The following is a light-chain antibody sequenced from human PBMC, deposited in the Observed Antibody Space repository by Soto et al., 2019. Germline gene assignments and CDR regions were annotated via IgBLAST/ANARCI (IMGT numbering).Light chain of an antibody. CDR2: DAS. CDR3: QQRSNWPPLT. Sequence: EIVLTQSPATLSLSPGERATLSCRASQNISSYLAWYQQKPGQAPRLLIYDASNRATGIPARFSGSGSGTDFTLTISSREPEDFAVYYCQQRSNWPPLTFGGGTKVEIK. CDR1: QNISSY. J-gene: IGKJ4*01. V-gene: IGKV3-11*01.